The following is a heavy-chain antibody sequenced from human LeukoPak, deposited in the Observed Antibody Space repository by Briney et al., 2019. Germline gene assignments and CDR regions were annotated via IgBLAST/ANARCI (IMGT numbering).Heavy chain of an antibody. J-gene: IGHJ4*02. Sequence: ASVKVSCKASGGTFISYAISWVRQARGQGLEWMGRIIPILGIANYAQKFQGRVTITADKSTSTAYMELSSLRSEDTAVYYCATQHPISTSGYSSSWYLYFDYWGQGTLVTVSS. CDR3: ATQHPISTSGYSSSWYLYFDY. V-gene: IGHV1-69*04. CDR2: IIPILGIA. D-gene: IGHD6-13*01. CDR1: GGTFISYA.